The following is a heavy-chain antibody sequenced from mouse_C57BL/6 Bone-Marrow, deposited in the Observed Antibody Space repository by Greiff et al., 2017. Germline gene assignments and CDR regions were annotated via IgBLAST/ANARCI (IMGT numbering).Heavy chain of an antibody. CDR2: IYPRSGNT. D-gene: IGHD1-1*01. CDR1: GYTFTSYG. J-gene: IGHJ4*01. Sequence: VQLQQSGAELARPGASVKMSCKASGYTFTSYGISWVKQRTGQGLEWIGEIYPRSGNTYYTENFKGTATLTADKSTSTAYMELRSLTSEASAVYFCALSFFYGSSPYYAMDYCGQGTSVTVSS. V-gene: IGHV1-81*01. CDR3: ALSFFYGSSPYYAMDY.